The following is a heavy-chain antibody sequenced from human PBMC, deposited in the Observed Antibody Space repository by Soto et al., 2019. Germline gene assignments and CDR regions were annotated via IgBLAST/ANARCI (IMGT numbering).Heavy chain of an antibody. CDR2: ISAYNGNT. CDR3: ARAWDIVVVPAAIWFDP. CDR1: GYTFTSYG. D-gene: IGHD2-2*01. J-gene: IGHJ5*02. Sequence: QVQLVQSGAEVKKPGASVKVSCKASGYTFTSYGISWVRQAPGQGLEWMGWISAYNGNTNYAQKLQGRVTMNTATSTSTAYMELRSLRSDDTAVYYCARAWDIVVVPAAIWFDPWGQGTLVTVSS. V-gene: IGHV1-18*01.